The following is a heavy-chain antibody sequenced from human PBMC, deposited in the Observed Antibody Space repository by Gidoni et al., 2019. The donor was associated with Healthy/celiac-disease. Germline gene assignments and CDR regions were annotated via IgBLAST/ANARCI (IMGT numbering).Heavy chain of an antibody. CDR2: INPSGGST. CDR1: GYTFTSYY. D-gene: IGHD6-13*01. Sequence: QVQLVQSGAEVKKPGASVKVSCKASGYTFTSYYMHWVRQAPGQGLEWMGIINPSGGSTSYAQKFQGRVTMTRDTSTSTVYMELSSLRSEDTAVYYCARIQQQLVRGNYFDYWGQGTLVTVSS. V-gene: IGHV1-46*01. CDR3: ARIQQQLVRGNYFDY. J-gene: IGHJ4*02.